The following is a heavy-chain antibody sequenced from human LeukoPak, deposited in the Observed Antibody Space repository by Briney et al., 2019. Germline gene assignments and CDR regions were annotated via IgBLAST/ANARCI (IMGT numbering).Heavy chain of an antibody. CDR2: IRRQAYDGTQ. CDR3: ASGTIYLWLYSGM. CDR1: GFSFRDHS. V-gene: IGHV3-49*04. J-gene: IGHJ6*01. Sequence: GRCRRLSCTPYGFSFRDHSMTWVGQAPGEGREWVSFIRRQAYDGTQGYAASVPGRFTISRDDSYSIAYRRMNSQQAEDTAVYYCASGTIYLWLYSGM. D-gene: IGHD1-1*01.